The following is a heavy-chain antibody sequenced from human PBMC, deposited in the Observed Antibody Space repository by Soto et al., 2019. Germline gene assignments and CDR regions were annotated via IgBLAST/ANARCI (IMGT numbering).Heavy chain of an antibody. V-gene: IGHV1-2*04. J-gene: IGHJ3*02. Sequence: ASVKVSCKASGYTFTGYYIHWVRQAPGQGLEWMGWINPNSGGTNYAQKFQGWVTMTRDTSISTAYMELRRLRSDDTAVYYCATRYCSGGSCYSAFDIWGQGTMVTVSS. CDR1: GYTFTGYY. CDR2: INPNSGGT. CDR3: ATRYCSGGSCYSAFDI. D-gene: IGHD2-15*01.